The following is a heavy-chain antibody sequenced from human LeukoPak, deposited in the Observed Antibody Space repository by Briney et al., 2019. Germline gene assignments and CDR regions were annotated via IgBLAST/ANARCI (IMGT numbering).Heavy chain of an antibody. D-gene: IGHD3-10*01. V-gene: IGHV1-69-2*01. Sequence: GASVKVSCKSSGYTFSDYYIHWVRQAPGGGLQWLGRVDPEDAKAVYSENLQGRVTITADSFSDSTYMFLSSLTSEDTAFYYCATSGRPSLAFDVWGQGTVVTVSS. CDR1: GYTFSDYY. CDR3: ATSGRPSLAFDV. CDR2: VDPEDAKA. J-gene: IGHJ3*01.